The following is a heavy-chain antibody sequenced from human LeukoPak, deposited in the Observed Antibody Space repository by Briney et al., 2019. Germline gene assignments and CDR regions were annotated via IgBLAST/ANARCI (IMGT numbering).Heavy chain of an antibody. J-gene: IGHJ4*02. V-gene: IGHV4-34*01. CDR2: ITQSRSN. Sequence: SETLSLTCAVYGGSSRGYYWSWIRQPPGKGLEWIGEITQSRSNNYNPSLKGRVTISVDTSKNQFSLKLSSAAAADTAVYYCARGGAAAGQIADYWGQGTLVTVSS. CDR3: ARGGAAAGQIADY. CDR1: GGSSRGYY. D-gene: IGHD6-13*01.